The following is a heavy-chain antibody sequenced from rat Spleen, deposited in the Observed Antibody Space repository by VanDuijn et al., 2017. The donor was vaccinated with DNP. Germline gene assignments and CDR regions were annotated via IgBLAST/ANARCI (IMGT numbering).Heavy chain of an antibody. CDR3: ASLYLPY. V-gene: IGHV5-19*01. CDR2: ITSGGGTT. Sequence: EVHLVDSGGGLVQPGRSLKLSCAASGFAFSNYGMHWIRQAPTKGLEWVASITSGGGTTSYPDSVKGRFTISRDDAKNTLSLQMNSLRSEDTATYYCASLYLPYWGQGVMVTVSS. J-gene: IGHJ2*01. CDR1: GFAFSNYG. D-gene: IGHD2-1*01.